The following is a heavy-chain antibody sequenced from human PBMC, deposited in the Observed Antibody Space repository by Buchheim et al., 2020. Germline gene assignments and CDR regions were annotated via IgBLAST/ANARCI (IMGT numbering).Heavy chain of an antibody. V-gene: IGHV4-39*01. CDR1: GGSISSSSYY. CDR2: IYYSGST. CDR3: AAAAGTFPYYYYYYMDV. D-gene: IGHD6-13*01. Sequence: QLQLQESGPGLVKPSETLSLTCTVSGGSISSSSYYWGWIRQPPGKGLEWIGSIYYSGSTYYNPSLKSRVTISVDTSKNQVSLKLSSVTAADTAVYYCAAAAGTFPYYYYYYMDVWGKGTT. J-gene: IGHJ6*03.